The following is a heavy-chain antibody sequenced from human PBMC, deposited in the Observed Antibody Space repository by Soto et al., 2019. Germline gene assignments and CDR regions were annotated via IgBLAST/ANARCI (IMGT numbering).Heavy chain of an antibody. J-gene: IGHJ4*02. D-gene: IGHD2-15*01. Sequence: QVQLVESGGGVVQPGRSLRLSCAASGFTFSSYGTHWVRQAPGKGLEWVAVISYDGSNKYYADSVKGRFTISRDNSKNTLYLQMNSLRAEDTAVYYCAKAADIVVVVAASPIDYWGQGTLVTVSS. V-gene: IGHV3-30*18. CDR3: AKAADIVVVVAASPIDY. CDR1: GFTFSSYG. CDR2: ISYDGSNK.